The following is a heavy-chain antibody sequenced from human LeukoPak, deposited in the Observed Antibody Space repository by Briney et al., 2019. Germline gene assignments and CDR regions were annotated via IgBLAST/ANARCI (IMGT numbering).Heavy chain of an antibody. Sequence: GGSLRLSCAASGFTFSDYYMSWIRQAPGKGLEYISYISTSGSNMGYADSVRGRFTISRDNAKNSLYLQMNDLRPEDTAVYYCARAMRIPGPWGQGTLVTVSS. V-gene: IGHV3-11*01. D-gene: IGHD2-15*01. J-gene: IGHJ5*02. CDR2: ISTSGSNM. CDR1: GFTFSDYY. CDR3: ARAMRIPGP.